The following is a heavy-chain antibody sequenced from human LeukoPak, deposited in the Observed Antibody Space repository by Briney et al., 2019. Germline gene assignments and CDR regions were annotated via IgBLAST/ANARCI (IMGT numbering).Heavy chain of an antibody. D-gene: IGHD3-22*01. V-gene: IGHV4-34*01. J-gene: IGHJ4*02. CDR1: GGSFSGYY. CDR3: ARAGPYYYDSSGYYYQRHRFDY. CDR2: INHSGST. Sequence: SETLSLTCAVYGGSFSGYYWSWIRQPPGKGLEWIGEINHSGSTNYNPSLKSRVTISVDTSKNQFSLKLSSVTAADTAVYYCARAGPYYYDSSGYYYQRHRFDYWGQGTLVTVSS.